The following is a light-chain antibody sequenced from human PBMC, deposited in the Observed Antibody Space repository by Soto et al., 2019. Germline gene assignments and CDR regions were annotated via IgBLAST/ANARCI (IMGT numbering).Light chain of an antibody. V-gene: IGLV1-47*02. CDR3: AAWDDSLSGLWL. CDR1: SSNIGSNY. J-gene: IGLJ3*02. Sequence: QSVLTQPPSMSASPGQMVTISCSGGSSNIGSNYVYWYQQFPGAAPRLLIYTNNKRSSGVPERFSGSKSGTSASLAISGLRSEDEADYYCAAWDDSLSGLWLFGGGTKVTVL. CDR2: TNN.